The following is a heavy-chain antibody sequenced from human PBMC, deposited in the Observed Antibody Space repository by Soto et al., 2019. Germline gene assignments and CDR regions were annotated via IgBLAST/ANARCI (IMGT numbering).Heavy chain of an antibody. V-gene: IGHV3-23*01. CDR1: GFTFSSYA. J-gene: IGHJ4*02. CDR2: ISGSGGSP. CDR3: AKGRGDYGGGFDY. Sequence: EVQLLESGGGLVQPGGSLRLSCAASGFTFSSYAMSWVRQAPGKGLEWVSAISGSGGSPYYADSVKGRFTSSRDNSKNTLYLQMNSLRAEDTAVYYCAKGRGDYGGGFDYWGQGTLVTVSS. D-gene: IGHD4-17*01.